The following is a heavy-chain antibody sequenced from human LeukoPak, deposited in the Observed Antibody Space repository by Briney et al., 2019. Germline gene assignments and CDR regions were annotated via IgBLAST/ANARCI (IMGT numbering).Heavy chain of an antibody. CDR3: ARLYYYDSSGYYYYFDY. CDR1: GYTLTELS. CDR2: FDPEDGET. V-gene: IGHV1-24*01. J-gene: IGHJ4*02. D-gene: IGHD3-22*01. Sequence: ASVKVSCKVSGYTLTELSMHWVRQAPGKGLEWMGGFDPEDGETIYAQKFQGRVTMTTDTSTSTAYMELRSLRSDDTAVYYCARLYYYDSSGYYYYFDYWGQGTLVTVSS.